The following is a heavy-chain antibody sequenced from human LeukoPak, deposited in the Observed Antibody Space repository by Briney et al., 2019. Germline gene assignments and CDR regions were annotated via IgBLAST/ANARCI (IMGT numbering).Heavy chain of an antibody. J-gene: IGHJ6*02. D-gene: IGHD1-26*01. CDR1: GGSISSGGYY. CDR2: IYYSGST. CDR3: AREEWEPPYYYYGMDV. Sequence: NPSQTLSLTCTVSGGSISSGGYYWSWLRQHPGKGLEWIGYIYYSGSTYYNPSLKSRVTISVDTSKNQFSLKLSSVTAADTAVYYCAREEWEPPYYYYGMDVWGQGTTVTVSS. V-gene: IGHV4-31*03.